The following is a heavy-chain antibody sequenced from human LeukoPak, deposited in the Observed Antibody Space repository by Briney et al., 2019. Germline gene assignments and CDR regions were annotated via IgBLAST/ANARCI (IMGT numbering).Heavy chain of an antibody. Sequence: GSLRLSCAASGFTFSSYAMHWVRQPPGKGLEWIGEINHSGSTNYNPSLKSRVTISVDTSKNQFSLKLSSVTAADTAVYYCARGRVRLTSVTTGEDYWGQGTLVTVSS. J-gene: IGHJ4*02. CDR1: GFTFSSYA. D-gene: IGHD4-17*01. V-gene: IGHV4-34*01. CDR3: ARGRVRLTSVTTGEDY. CDR2: INHSGST.